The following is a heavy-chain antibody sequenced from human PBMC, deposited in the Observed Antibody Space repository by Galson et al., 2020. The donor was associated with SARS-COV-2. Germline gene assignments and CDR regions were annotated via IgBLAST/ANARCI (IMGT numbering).Heavy chain of an antibody. CDR2: INSDGSST. Sequence: GESLKISCAASGFTFSSYWMHWVRQAPGKGLVWVSRINSDGSSTSYADSVKGRFTISRDNAKNTLYLQMNSLRAEDTAVYYCAREYSSGWYWFDPWGQGTLVTVSS. V-gene: IGHV3-74*01. CDR3: AREYSSGWYWFDP. CDR1: GFTFSSYW. D-gene: IGHD6-19*01. J-gene: IGHJ5*02.